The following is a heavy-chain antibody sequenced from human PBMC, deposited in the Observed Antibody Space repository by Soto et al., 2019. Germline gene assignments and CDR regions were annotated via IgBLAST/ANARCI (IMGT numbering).Heavy chain of an antibody. CDR3: AKNPESWPDDGFDI. V-gene: IGHV3-23*01. CDR2: ISGGSST. D-gene: IGHD5-12*01. J-gene: IGHJ3*02. CDR1: GFTFSNNA. Sequence: EVQLLESGGGLVQPGGSLRLSCAASGFTFSNNAMSWVRQAPGKGLEWVSAISGGSSTYYADSVKGSFTISRDNSKNTRYLLMNSLRAADTATYYGAKNPESWPDDGFDIWGQGTMVTV.